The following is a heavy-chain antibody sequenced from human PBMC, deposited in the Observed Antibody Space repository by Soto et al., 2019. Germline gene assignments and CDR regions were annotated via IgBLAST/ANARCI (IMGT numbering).Heavy chain of an antibody. D-gene: IGHD3-22*01. CDR2: IYYSGTT. Sequence: QVQLQESGPGLLKPSETLSLTCSVSGGSVNNKTYYWSWIRQPPGKGLEWIGYIYYSGTTNYNPSLKSRVTIAVDTSKNQFALRLSSVTAADTALYFCARTTEVPDSLRSRYYFDYWGQGSLVTVSS. J-gene: IGHJ4*02. CDR1: GGSVNNKTYY. V-gene: IGHV4-61*01. CDR3: ARTTEVPDSLRSRYYFDY.